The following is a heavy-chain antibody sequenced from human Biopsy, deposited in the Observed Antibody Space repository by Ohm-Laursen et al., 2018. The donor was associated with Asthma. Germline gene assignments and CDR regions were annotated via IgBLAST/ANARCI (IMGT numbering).Heavy chain of an antibody. CDR3: AKRRGYSGHDDDY. V-gene: IGHV3-30*18. Sequence: SLRLSCAASGFMFRSFGMHWVRQAPGKGLEWVAVISYDGNHKFYEDSVKGRFTISRDNSKNTLYLQMNSLRTEDAAVYYCAKRRGYSGHDDDYWGQGTLVIVSS. CDR2: ISYDGNHK. CDR1: GFMFRSFG. D-gene: IGHD5-12*01. J-gene: IGHJ4*02.